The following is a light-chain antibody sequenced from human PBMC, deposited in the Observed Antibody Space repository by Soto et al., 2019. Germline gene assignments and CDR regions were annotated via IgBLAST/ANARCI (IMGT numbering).Light chain of an antibody. CDR3: QQRSNWPQLT. CDR2: DAS. V-gene: IGKV3-11*01. J-gene: IGKJ4*01. Sequence: EIVLTQSPATLSLSPGERATLSCRASQSISNYLVWYQQKPGQAPRLLIYDASNRATGIPARFSGRGSGTDFTLTISGLEPEDFAIYYCQQRSNWPQLTFGGGTKVEIK. CDR1: QSISNY.